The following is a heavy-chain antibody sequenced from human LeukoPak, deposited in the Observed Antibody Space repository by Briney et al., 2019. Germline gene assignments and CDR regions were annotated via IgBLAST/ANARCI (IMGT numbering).Heavy chain of an antibody. CDR3: ARGNLLYYYDSSGSFDY. CDR1: GYTFTGYY. J-gene: IGHJ4*02. D-gene: IGHD3-22*01. CDR2: INPNSGGT. V-gene: IGHV1-2*02. Sequence: ASVKVSCKASGYTFTGYYMHWVRQAPGQGLEWMGWINPNSGGTNYAQKFQGRVTMTRDTSISTAYMELSRLRSDDTAVYYCARGNLLYYYDSSGSFDYWGQGALVTVSS.